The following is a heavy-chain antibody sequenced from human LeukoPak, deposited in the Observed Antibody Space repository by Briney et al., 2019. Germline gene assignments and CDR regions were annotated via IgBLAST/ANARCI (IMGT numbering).Heavy chain of an antibody. J-gene: IGHJ4*02. Sequence: GGSLRLSCAASGFTFSSYAMSWVRQAPGQGLEWVSGISGSDGSTNYADSAKGRFTISRENSKNTLYLQMNSLRAEDTAVYYCAKDSAKKYDDYWGQGTLVTVSS. CDR3: AKDSAKKYDDY. D-gene: IGHD2/OR15-2a*01. CDR2: ISGSDGST. V-gene: IGHV3-23*01. CDR1: GFTFSSYA.